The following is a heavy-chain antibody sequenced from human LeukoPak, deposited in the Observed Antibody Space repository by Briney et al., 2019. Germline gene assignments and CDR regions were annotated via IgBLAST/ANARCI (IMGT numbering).Heavy chain of an antibody. CDR3: VRDPSNSGNWFDL. CDR2: LGTDGTYT. D-gene: IGHD4-11*01. Sequence: SGGSLRLSCAASGFNLRDYWMHWVRQAPGKGLVWVSRLGTDGTYTNYADSVKGRFTIFRDNAKNTLYLQMDSLRAEDTAFYYCVRDPSNSGNWFDLWGQGTLVTVSS. J-gene: IGHJ5*02. V-gene: IGHV3-74*01. CDR1: GFNLRDYW.